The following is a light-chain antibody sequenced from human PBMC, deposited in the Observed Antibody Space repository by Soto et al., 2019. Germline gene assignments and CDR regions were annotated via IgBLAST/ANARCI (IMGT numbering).Light chain of an antibody. V-gene: IGKV2D-30*01. CDR2: KVS. J-gene: IGKJ2*01. CDR3: MQGTHWPYT. Sequence: DVVMTQSPLSLPVTLGQPASISCRSSQSLVYSDGNTYLSWFQQRPGQSPRRLIYKVSNWDSGVPHRFRGSGSGSDYTLKISRVAAEDIGVYYCMQGTHWPYTFGQGTKLEIK. CDR1: QSLVYSDGNTY.